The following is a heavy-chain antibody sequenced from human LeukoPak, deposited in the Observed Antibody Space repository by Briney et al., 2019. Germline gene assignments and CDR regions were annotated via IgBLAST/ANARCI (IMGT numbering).Heavy chain of an antibody. CDR3: TTSPGWLDGDY. CDR1: GFTFSNAW. Sequence: GGSLRLSCAASGFTFSNAWMSWVRQAPGRGLEWVGRIKSKTDGGTTDYAAPVKGRFTISRDDSKNTLYLQMNSLKTEDTAVYYCTTSPGWLDGDYWGQGTLVTVSS. V-gene: IGHV3-15*01. J-gene: IGHJ4*02. CDR2: IKSKTDGGTT. D-gene: IGHD6-19*01.